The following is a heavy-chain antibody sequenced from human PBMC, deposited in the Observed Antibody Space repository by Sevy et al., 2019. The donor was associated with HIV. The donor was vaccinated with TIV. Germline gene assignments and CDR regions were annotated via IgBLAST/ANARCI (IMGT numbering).Heavy chain of an antibody. J-gene: IGHJ4*02. D-gene: IGHD5-12*01. CDR3: RMEDGYNYFDY. V-gene: IGHV3-15*07. CDR2: IKSETDGGTT. CDR1: GFTLNKAW. Sequence: GSLRLSCAASGFTLNKAWMNWVRQAPGKGLEWVGRIKSETDGGTTDYAEPVKGRFSISRDDSKNTLYLQMNSLKIEDTAVYYCRMEDGYNYFDYWGQGALVTVSS.